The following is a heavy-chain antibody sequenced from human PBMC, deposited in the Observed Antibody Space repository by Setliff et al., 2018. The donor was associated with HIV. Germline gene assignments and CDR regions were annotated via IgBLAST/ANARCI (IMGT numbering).Heavy chain of an antibody. J-gene: IGHJ4*02. CDR2: INEDGSEK. CDR3: ARDRAARLDY. V-gene: IGHV3-7*01. CDR1: GFMFNKNY. D-gene: IGHD6-6*01. Sequence: GESLKISCTASGFMFNKNYMSWVRQAPGKGLEWVANINEDGSEKYYVDSVKGRFTISRDNSKNTVYLQMDSLPAEDTAVYYCARDRAARLDYWGQGALVTAPQ.